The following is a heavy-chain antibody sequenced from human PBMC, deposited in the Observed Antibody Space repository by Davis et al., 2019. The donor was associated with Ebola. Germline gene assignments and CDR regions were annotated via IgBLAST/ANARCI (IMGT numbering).Heavy chain of an antibody. D-gene: IGHD3-22*01. Sequence: ASVKVSCKASGYTFTSYGISWVRQAPGQGLEWMGWISAYNCNTNYAQKLQGRVTMTTDTSTSTAYMELSSLRSEDTAVYYCARTPMNSSGYRGFSWFDPWGQGTLVTVSS. V-gene: IGHV1-18*01. J-gene: IGHJ5*02. CDR1: GYTFTSYG. CDR3: ARTPMNSSGYRGFSWFDP. CDR2: ISAYNCNT.